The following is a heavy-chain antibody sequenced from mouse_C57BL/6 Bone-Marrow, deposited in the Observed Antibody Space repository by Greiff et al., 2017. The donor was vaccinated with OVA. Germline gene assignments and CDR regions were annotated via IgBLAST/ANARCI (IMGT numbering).Heavy chain of an antibody. CDR3: ARDYDSDGYFDV. CDR1: GYTFTSYW. Sequence: VQLQQPGAELVMPGASVKLSCKASGYTFTSYWMHWVKQRPGQGLEWIGEIDPSDSYTNYNQKFKGKATLPVDKSSSTAYMQLSSLTSEDSAVYYWARDYDSDGYFDVWGAGTTVTVSS. D-gene: IGHD2-4*01. J-gene: IGHJ1*01. CDR2: IDPSDSYT. V-gene: IGHV1-69*01.